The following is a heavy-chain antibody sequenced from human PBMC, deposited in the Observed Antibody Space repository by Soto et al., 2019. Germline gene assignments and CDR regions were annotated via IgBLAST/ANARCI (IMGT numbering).Heavy chain of an antibody. CDR1: GYTFTSYD. V-gene: IGHV1-69*13. J-gene: IGHJ4*02. Sequence: SVKVSCKASGYTFTSYDINWVRQAPGQGLEWMGGIIPIFGTANYAQKFQGRVTITADESTSTAYMELSSLRSEDTAVYYCARGIAAAGVDYWGQGTLVTVSS. CDR3: ARGIAAAGVDY. D-gene: IGHD6-13*01. CDR2: IIPIFGTA.